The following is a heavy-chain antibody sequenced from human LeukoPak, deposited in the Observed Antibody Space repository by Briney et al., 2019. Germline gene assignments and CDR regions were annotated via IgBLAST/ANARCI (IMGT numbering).Heavy chain of an antibody. Sequence: GGSLRLSCAASGFSFSNSGMSWVRQAPAKGLEWVAGISGGGANTHYADSVKGRFTISRDNSKNTLYLQMNSLRAEDTAVYYCAKDSPRIAAAGRSEYFQHWGQGTLVTVSS. CDR3: AKDSPRIAAAGRSEYFQH. CDR2: ISGGGANT. J-gene: IGHJ1*01. CDR1: GFSFSNSG. V-gene: IGHV3-23*01. D-gene: IGHD6-13*01.